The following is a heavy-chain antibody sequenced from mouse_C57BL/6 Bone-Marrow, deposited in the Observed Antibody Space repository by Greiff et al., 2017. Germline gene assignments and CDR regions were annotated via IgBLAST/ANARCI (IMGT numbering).Heavy chain of an antibody. CDR3: ARYGSSSFAY. D-gene: IGHD1-1*01. CDR2: ISDGGSYT. J-gene: IGHJ3*01. Sequence: EVQRVESGGGLVKPVGSLKLSCAASGFTFSSYAMSWVRQTPEKRLEWVATISDGGSYTYYPDNVKGRFTISRDNAKNNLYLQMSHLKSEDTAMYYCARYGSSSFAYWGQGTLVTVSA. V-gene: IGHV5-4*01. CDR1: GFTFSSYA.